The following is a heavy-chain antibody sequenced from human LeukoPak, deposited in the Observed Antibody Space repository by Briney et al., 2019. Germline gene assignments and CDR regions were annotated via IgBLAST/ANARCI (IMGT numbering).Heavy chain of an antibody. Sequence: GESLKISCKGSGYNFASYWIGWVRQLAAKGRQWMGIINPSGSETRYSPSFHGQVTISADKSSSTAYLQWNSLKAPDTAMYYCAVAGTAQGYWGQGTLVTVSS. CDR3: AVAGTAQGY. J-gene: IGHJ4*02. D-gene: IGHD5-18*01. V-gene: IGHV5-51*01. CDR2: INPSGSET. CDR1: GYNFASYW.